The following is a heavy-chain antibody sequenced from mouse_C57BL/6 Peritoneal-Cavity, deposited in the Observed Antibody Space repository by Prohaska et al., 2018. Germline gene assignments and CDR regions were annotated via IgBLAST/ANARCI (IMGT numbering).Heavy chain of an antibody. D-gene: IGHD2-2*01. CDR2: IYWDDDK. CDR3: AQDGYVYAMDY. V-gene: IGHV8-12*01. Sequence: QVTLKESGPGILQSSYTLSLTCSFSGFSLSTSGMGVSWIRQPSGKGLEWLAHIYWDDDKRYNPSLKSRLTISKDTSRNQVFLKITSVDTADTATYYCAQDGYVYAMDYWGQGTSVTISS. CDR1: GFSLSTSGMG. J-gene: IGHJ4*01.